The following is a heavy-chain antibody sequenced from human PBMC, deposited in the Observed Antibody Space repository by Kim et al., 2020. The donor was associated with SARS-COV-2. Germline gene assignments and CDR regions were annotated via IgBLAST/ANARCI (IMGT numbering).Heavy chain of an antibody. CDR3: ARGDPRDY. CDR2: INTKTGTP. CDR1: GYAFTSYA. V-gene: IGHV7-4-1*02. Sequence: ASVKVSCKAFGYAFTSYAMNWVRQAPGQGLEWMGWINTKTGTPTFAPDFTGRFVISLDTSVRTAYLQISSLKTDDTAVYYCARGDPRDYWGQGTLVTVSS. J-gene: IGHJ4*02.